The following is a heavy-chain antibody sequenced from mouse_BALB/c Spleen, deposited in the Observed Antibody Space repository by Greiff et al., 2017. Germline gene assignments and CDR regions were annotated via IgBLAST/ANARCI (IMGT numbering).Heavy chain of an antibody. CDR2: IWAGGST. V-gene: IGHV2-9*02. Sequence: VQVVESGPGLVAPSQSLSITCTVSGFSLTSYGVHWVRQPPGKGLEWLGVIWAGGSTNYNSALMSRLSISKDNSKSQVFLKMNSLQTDDTAMYYCARERYGSSYYAMDYWGQGTSVTVSS. CDR1: GFSLTSYG. CDR3: ARERYGSSYYAMDY. J-gene: IGHJ4*01. D-gene: IGHD1-1*01.